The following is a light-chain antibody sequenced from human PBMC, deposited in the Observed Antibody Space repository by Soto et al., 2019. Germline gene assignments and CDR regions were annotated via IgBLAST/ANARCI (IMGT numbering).Light chain of an antibody. CDR3: SSYTRSATPLA. J-gene: IGLJ1*01. CDR2: EVS. CDR1: SIDVGAYNY. Sequence: QSVLTQPASVSGSPGQSITISCTGTSIDVGAYNYVSWYQQHPGKTPKLVIFEVSNRPSGVSDRFSGSKSGNTASLTISGLQAEDEAEYFCSSYTRSATPLAFGTGTKVTVL. V-gene: IGLV2-14*01.